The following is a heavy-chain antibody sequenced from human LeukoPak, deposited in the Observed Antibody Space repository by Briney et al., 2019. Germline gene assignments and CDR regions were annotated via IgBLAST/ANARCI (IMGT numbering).Heavy chain of an antibody. CDR2: ISYDGSNK. Sequence: GGSLRLSCAASGFTFSSYGMHWVRQAPGKGLEWVAVISYDGSNKYYADSVKGRFTISRDNSKNTLYLQMNSLRAEDTAVYYCAKERDSSSSSPRNYYYGMDVWGQGTTVTVSS. CDR1: GFTFSSYG. D-gene: IGHD6-6*01. V-gene: IGHV3-30*18. J-gene: IGHJ6*02. CDR3: AKERDSSSSSPRNYYYGMDV.